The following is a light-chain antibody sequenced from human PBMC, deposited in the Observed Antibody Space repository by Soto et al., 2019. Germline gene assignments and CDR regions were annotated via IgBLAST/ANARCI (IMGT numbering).Light chain of an antibody. V-gene: IGLV2-14*03. CDR2: EVS. CDR1: SSDVGGYNY. CDR3: SSYTSTTTRV. J-gene: IGLJ1*01. Sequence: QSALTQPASVSGSPGQSITISCTGTSSDVGGYNYVSWYQQHPGKGPKLMIYEVSNRPSGVSNRFSSSKSGNTATLTISGLQAEDEADYYCSSYTSTTTRVFGTGTKVTV.